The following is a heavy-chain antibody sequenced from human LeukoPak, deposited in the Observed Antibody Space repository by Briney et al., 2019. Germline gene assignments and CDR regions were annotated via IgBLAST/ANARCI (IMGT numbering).Heavy chain of an antibody. Sequence: GGSLRLSCAASGFTFSSDAMSWVRQAPGTGLEWVALISGSGGTTYYADSVKGRFTISRDNSKNTLYLQVNSLRADDTAVYYCAKNAAAGYYSYCMDVWGKGTTVTVSS. CDR2: ISGSGGTT. CDR3: AKNAAAGYYSYCMDV. V-gene: IGHV3-23*01. CDR1: GFTFSSDA. D-gene: IGHD6-13*01. J-gene: IGHJ6*03.